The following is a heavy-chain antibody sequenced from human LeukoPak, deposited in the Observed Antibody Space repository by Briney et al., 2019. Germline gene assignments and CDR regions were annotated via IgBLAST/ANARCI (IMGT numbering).Heavy chain of an antibody. CDR3: ARSWNIYYYYGMDV. CDR1: GYTFTGYA. Sequence: GASVKVSCKASGYTFTGYAMHWVRQAPGQRLEWMGWINAGNGNTKYSQKFQGRVTITRDTSASTAYMELSSLRSEDTAVYYCARSWNIYYYYGMDVWGQGTTVTVSS. J-gene: IGHJ6*02. V-gene: IGHV1-3*01. CDR2: INAGNGNT. D-gene: IGHD1/OR15-1a*01.